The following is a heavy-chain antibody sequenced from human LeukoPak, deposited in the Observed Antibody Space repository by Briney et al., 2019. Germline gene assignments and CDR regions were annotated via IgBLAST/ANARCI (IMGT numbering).Heavy chain of an antibody. V-gene: IGHV1-2*02. CDR1: VYTFTIYY. Sequence: GASVTVSCTSSVYTFTIYYMQWVRQAPGQGLEWMGWFNPNSGGTNYAQKFQGRVTMTRDTSISTAYMELSRLISDDTVVFDCARVPRAASQFDYWGQGTLVTVSS. CDR3: ARVPRAASQFDY. J-gene: IGHJ4*02. D-gene: IGHD6-25*01. CDR2: FNPNSGGT.